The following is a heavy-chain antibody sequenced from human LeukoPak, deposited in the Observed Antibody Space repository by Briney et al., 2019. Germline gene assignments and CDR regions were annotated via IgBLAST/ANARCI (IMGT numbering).Heavy chain of an antibody. CDR3: ARVSGGRTDFDS. Sequence: GGSLRLSCAASGFTFNSYAMNWVRQAPGVGLQWISYITGSSRIIYYADSVKGRFTISRDNTKTSLYLQMNSLRAEDTAVYYCARVSGGRTDFDSWGQGALVTVSS. V-gene: IGHV3-48*04. CDR1: GFTFNSYA. D-gene: IGHD1/OR15-1a*01. CDR2: ITGSSRII. J-gene: IGHJ4*02.